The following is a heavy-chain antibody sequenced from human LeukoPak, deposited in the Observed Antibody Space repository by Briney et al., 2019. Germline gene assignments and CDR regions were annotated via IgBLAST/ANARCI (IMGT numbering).Heavy chain of an antibody. Sequence: ASVKVSCKASGYTFTGYYMHWVRQAPGQGLEWMGWINPNSGGTNYAQKFQGRVTMTRDTSISTAYMELSRLRSDDTAVYYCASGVEPWFGGGPFDYWGQGTLVTVSS. V-gene: IGHV1-2*02. CDR3: ASGVEPWFGGGPFDY. CDR2: INPNSGGT. J-gene: IGHJ4*02. D-gene: IGHD3-10*01. CDR1: GYTFTGYY.